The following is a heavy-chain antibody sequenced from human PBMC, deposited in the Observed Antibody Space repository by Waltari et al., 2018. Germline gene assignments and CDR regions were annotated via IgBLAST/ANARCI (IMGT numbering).Heavy chain of an antibody. CDR1: GYTFTSYY. J-gene: IGHJ6*02. Sequence: EVQLVQSGAEVKKPGESLKISCKGSGYTFTSYYIAWVRQMPGKGLEWMGIISPGDSDPTYSQSFQGQVTISADKSISTAYLQWSSLKASDTAMYYCARLWRRVRGGMDVWGQGTTVTVSS. V-gene: IGHV5-51*01. CDR3: ARLWRRVRGGMDV. CDR2: ISPGDSDP. D-gene: IGHD3-10*01.